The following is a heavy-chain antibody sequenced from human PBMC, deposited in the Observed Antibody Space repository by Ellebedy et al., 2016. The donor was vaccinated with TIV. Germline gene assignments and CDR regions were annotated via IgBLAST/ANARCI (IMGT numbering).Heavy chain of an antibody. CDR2: IYHSGST. CDR3: ARWVAVAATYCDY. J-gene: IGHJ4*02. D-gene: IGHD6-19*01. V-gene: IGHV4-4*02. Sequence: MPSETLSLTCSVSGGSISSTNWWSWVRQPPGKGLEWLGEIYHSGSTNYTPSLKSRVTISVDKSKNQFSLKLSSVTAADTAVYYCARWVAVAATYCDYWGQGTLVTVSS. CDR1: GGSISSTNW.